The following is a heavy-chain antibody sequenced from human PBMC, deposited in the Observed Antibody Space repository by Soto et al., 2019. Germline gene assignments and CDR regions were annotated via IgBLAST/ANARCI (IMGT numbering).Heavy chain of an antibody. Sequence: SETLSLTCAVYGGSFSGYYWSWIRQPPGKGLEWIGEINHSGSTNYNPSLKSRVTISVDTSKNQFSLKLSSVTAADTAVYYCASRRIYDFWSGYYIALDYWGQGTLVTVSS. V-gene: IGHV4-34*01. CDR1: GGSFSGYY. CDR3: ASRRIYDFWSGYYIALDY. CDR2: INHSGST. D-gene: IGHD3-3*01. J-gene: IGHJ4*02.